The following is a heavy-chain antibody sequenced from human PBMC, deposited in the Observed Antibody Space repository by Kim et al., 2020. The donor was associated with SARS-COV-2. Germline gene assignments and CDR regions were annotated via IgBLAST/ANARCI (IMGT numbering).Heavy chain of an antibody. D-gene: IGHD6-13*01. V-gene: IGHV3-30*04. CDR3: ARDRGMYSSSWYEEGTDYYYGMDV. J-gene: IGHJ6*02. CDR2: ISYDGSNK. Sequence: GGSLRLSCAASGFTFSSYAMHWVRQAPGKGLEWVAVISYDGSNKYYVDSVKGRFTISRDNSKNTLYLQMNSLRAEDTAVYYCARDRGMYSSSWYEEGTDYYYGMDVWGQGTTVTVSS. CDR1: GFTFSSYA.